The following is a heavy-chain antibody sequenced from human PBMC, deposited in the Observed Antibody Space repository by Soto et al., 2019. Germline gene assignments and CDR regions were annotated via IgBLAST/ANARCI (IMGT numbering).Heavy chain of an antibody. CDR2: FYTSGRT. CDR1: GGSISSYY. D-gene: IGHD5-18*01. J-gene: IGHJ4*02. V-gene: IGHV4-4*07. CDR3: ATVRVDTAMGGWNDLDD. Sequence: SETLSLTCTVSGGSISSYYWGWIRQPAGKGLEWIGRFYTSGRTHYNPSLKSRVTMSVDTSKDQFSLKLSSVTAADTAVYYGATVRVDTAMGGWNDLDDWGQGTLVTVSS.